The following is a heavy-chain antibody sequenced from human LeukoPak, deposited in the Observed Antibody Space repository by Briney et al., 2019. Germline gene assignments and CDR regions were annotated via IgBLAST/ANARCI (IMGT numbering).Heavy chain of an antibody. CDR1: GYSFTSYW. Sequence: GESLKISCKGSGYSFTSYWISWVRQMPGKGLEWMGRIDPSDSYTNYSPSFQGHVTISADKSISTAYLQWSSLKASDTAMYYCARHTVQYCSSTSCYNYWGQGTLVTVPS. J-gene: IGHJ4*02. CDR2: IDPSDSYT. V-gene: IGHV5-10-1*01. D-gene: IGHD2-2*02. CDR3: ARHTVQYCSSTSCYNY.